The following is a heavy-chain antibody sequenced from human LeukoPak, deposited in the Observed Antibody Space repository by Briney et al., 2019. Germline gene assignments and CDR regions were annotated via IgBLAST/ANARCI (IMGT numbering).Heavy chain of an antibody. J-gene: IGHJ4*02. V-gene: IGHV1-46*01. CDR1: GYTFTSNY. CDR3: ARDQEGFDY. Sequence: ASVKVSCKASGYTFTSNYIHWVRQAPGQGLEWMGMIYPRDGSTSYAQKFQGRVTVTRDTSTSIVHMELSGLRSEDTAVYYCARDQEGFDYWGQGTLVTVSS. CDR2: IYPRDGST.